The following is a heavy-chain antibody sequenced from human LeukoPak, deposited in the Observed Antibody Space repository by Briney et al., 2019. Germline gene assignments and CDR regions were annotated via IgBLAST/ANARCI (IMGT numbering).Heavy chain of an antibody. CDR2: IYYTGTT. J-gene: IGHJ5*02. Sequence: PSETLSLTCTVSGGSISTYYWTWIRHPPGKALEWIGFIYYTGTTRNNPSLKSRVTISVDTSKRQFSLKLCSVTAADTAHYCCAIQFYTRAWYRWFDPWGQGIQVTASS. V-gene: IGHV4-59*08. CDR3: AIQFYTRAWYRWFDP. CDR1: GGSISTYY. D-gene: IGHD2-2*02.